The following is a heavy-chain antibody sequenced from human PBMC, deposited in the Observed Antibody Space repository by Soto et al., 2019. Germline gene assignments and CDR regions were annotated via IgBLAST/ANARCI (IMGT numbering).Heavy chain of an antibody. CDR3: ASRDPGTSVDY. CDR2: IYRTGST. CDR1: GGSFTSNNW. J-gene: IGHJ4*02. V-gene: IGHV4-4*02. Sequence: PSETLSLTCAVSGGSFTSNNWWTWVRQPPGQGLEWIVEIYRTGSTNYNPSLESRVTISLDKSENQFSLKVTSLTAADTAVYYCASRDPGTSVDYWGQGTLVTVSS. D-gene: IGHD1-7*01.